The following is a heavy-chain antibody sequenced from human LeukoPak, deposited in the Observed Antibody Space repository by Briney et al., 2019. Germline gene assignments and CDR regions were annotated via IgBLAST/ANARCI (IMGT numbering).Heavy chain of an antibody. J-gene: IGHJ3*02. CDR2: IRYDGSNK. V-gene: IGHV3-30*02. CDR3: ARYDILTGLNGNNDAFDI. CDR1: GFTFSSYG. Sequence: GGSLRLSWAASGFTFSSYGMHWVRQAPGKGLEWVAFIRYDGSNKYYADSVKGRFTISRDNSKNTLYLQMNSLRAEDTAVYYCARYDILTGLNGNNDAFDIWGQGTMVTVSS. D-gene: IGHD3-9*01.